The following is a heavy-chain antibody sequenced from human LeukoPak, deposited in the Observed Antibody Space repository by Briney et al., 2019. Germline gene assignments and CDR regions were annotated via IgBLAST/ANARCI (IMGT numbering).Heavy chain of an antibody. J-gene: IGHJ4*02. CDR3: AKVLRGSGWRELFDY. D-gene: IGHD6-19*01. V-gene: IGHV3-9*01. Sequence: GGSLRLSCAASGFTFDDYAMHWVRQAPGKGLEWVSGISWNSGSIDYADSVKGRFTISRDNAKNSLYLQMNSLRAEDTALYYCAKVLRGSGWRELFDYWGQGTLVTVSS. CDR1: GFTFDDYA. CDR2: ISWNSGSI.